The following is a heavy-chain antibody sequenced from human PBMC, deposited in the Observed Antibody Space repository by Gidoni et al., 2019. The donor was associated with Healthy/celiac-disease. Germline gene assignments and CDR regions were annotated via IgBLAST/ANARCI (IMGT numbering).Heavy chain of an antibody. CDR3: ATHPSGSYNFNY. J-gene: IGHJ4*02. CDR2: IYYSGST. CDR1: GGSISSSSYY. Sequence: QLQLQESGPGLVKPSETLSLTCTVSGGSISSSSYYWGWIRQPPGKGLEWIGSIYYSGSTYYNPSLKSRVTISVDTSKNQFSLKLSSVTAADTAVYYCATHPSGSYNFNYWGQGTLVTVSS. V-gene: IGHV4-39*01. D-gene: IGHD1-26*01.